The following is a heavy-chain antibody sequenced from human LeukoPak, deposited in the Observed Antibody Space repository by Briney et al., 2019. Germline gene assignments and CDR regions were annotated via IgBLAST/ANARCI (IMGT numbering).Heavy chain of an antibody. CDR3: ARHVFGGLDY. J-gene: IGHJ4*02. V-gene: IGHV4-4*09. CDR2: IYTSGST. Sequence: SETLSLTCTVSGGSISSYYWSWIRQPPGKGLEWIGYIYTSGSTNYNPSLKSRVTISVDTSKNQFSLKLSSVTAADTAVYYCARHVFGGLDYWGQGTLVTVSS. CDR1: GGSISSYY. D-gene: IGHD3-10*01.